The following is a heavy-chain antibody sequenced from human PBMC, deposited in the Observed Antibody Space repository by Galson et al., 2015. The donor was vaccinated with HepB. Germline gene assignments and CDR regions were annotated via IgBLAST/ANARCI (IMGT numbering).Heavy chain of an antibody. J-gene: IGHJ6*02. V-gene: IGHV3-30*18. CDR2: ISYDGSDK. CDR1: GFTFSNYD. D-gene: IGHD2-2*01. Sequence: SLRLSCAASGFTFSNYDMYWVRQTPGKGLEWVAAISYDGSDKYHGDSVKGRFSISRDNSRNTLYLQMFILRIEDSGVYYCAKDIEAAPAAKGNSFHQHGLDVWGQGTTVTVSS. CDR3: AKDIEAAPAAKGNSFHQHGLDV.